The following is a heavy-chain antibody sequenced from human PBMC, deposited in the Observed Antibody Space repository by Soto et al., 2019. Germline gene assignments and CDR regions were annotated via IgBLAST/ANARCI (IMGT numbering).Heavy chain of an antibody. CDR2: ISGGGGNT. CDR1: GFTFSTYA. V-gene: IGHV3-23*01. D-gene: IGHD3-3*01. Sequence: EVQLLESGGGLVQPGGSLRLSCAASGFTFSTYAMSWVRQAPGKGLEWVSVISGGGGNTYYADSVKGRFTISRDNSKNTLNLQMNSLRAEDTAVYYCSKVRPPTITIFGVVKFFDYWGQGTLVTVSS. J-gene: IGHJ4*02. CDR3: SKVRPPTITIFGVVKFFDY.